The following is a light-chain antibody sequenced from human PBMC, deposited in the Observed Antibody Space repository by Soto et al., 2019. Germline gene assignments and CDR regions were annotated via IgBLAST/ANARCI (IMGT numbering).Light chain of an antibody. CDR3: SSYTGSDTPYV. CDR1: SSDVGDYKY. V-gene: IGLV2-14*01. CDR2: VNS. Sequence: QSALTQPASVSGSPGQSITISCTGTSSDVGDYKYVSWYQQHPDKAPKLIIFVNSNRPSGVSTRFSGSKSGNTASLTISGLQAEDEADYYCSSYTGSDTPYVFGTGTKVTVL. J-gene: IGLJ1*01.